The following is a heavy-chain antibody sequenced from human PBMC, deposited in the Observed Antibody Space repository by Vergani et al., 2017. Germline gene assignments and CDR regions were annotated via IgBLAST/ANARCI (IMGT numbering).Heavy chain of an antibody. J-gene: IGHJ4*02. D-gene: IGHD2-15*01. Sequence: QVQLQESGPGLVKPSGTLSLTCAVSGGSISSSNWWSWVRQPPGKGLEWIGEINHSGSTNYNPSLKSRVTISVDTSKNQFSLKLSSVTAADTAVYYCARGTGGYCSGGSCWYFDYWGQGTLVTVSS. CDR3: ARGTGGYCSGGSCWYFDY. CDR1: GGSISSSNW. V-gene: IGHV4-4*02. CDR2: INHSGST.